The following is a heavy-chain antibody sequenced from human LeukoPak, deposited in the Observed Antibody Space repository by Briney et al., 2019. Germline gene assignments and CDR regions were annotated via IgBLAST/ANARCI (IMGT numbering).Heavy chain of an antibody. CDR2: INWNGGST. D-gene: IGHD1-14*01. J-gene: IGHJ4*02. Sequence: AGSLRLSCAASGFTFDDYGMSWVRQAPGKGLEWVSGINWNGGSTGYADSAKGRFTISRDNAKNSLYLQMNSLRAEDTALYYCARDILAGSDYWGQGTLVTVSS. V-gene: IGHV3-20*04. CDR3: ARDILAGSDY. CDR1: GFTFDDYG.